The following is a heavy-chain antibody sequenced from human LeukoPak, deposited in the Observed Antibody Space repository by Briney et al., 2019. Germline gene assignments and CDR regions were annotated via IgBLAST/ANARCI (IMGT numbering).Heavy chain of an antibody. CDR2: IIPIFGTA. Sequence: ASVKVSCKASGYTFTSYDINWVRQAPGQGLEWMGGIIPIFGTANYAQKFQGRVTITAEESTSTAYMELSSLRSEDTAVYYCAVYYYGSGSYLDYWGQGTLVTVSS. D-gene: IGHD3-10*01. V-gene: IGHV1-69*13. CDR3: AVYYYGSGSYLDY. J-gene: IGHJ4*02. CDR1: GYTFTSYD.